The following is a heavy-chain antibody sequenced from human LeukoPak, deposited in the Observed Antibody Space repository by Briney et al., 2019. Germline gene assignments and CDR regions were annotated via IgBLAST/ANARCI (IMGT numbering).Heavy chain of an antibody. V-gene: IGHV4-4*09. CDR3: DPTAGWLGFDY. Sequence: SETLSLICTASGAPISGFCWSWVRQPPGKGLEWIGNIYNGVPTFFNPSLKSRVTLSVDTSKTQFSLQLASVTAADTAVYYCDPTAGWLGFDYWGQGILVTVSS. CDR2: IYNGVPT. D-gene: IGHD6-19*01. CDR1: GAPISGFC. J-gene: IGHJ4*02.